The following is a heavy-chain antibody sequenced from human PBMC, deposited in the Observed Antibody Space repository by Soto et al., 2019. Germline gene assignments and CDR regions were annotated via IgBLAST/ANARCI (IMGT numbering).Heavy chain of an antibody. CDR1: GFTFSSYA. V-gene: IGHV3-23*01. CDR2: ISGSGGST. CDR3: ARKPTMVRGAIDY. J-gene: IGHJ4*02. D-gene: IGHD3-10*01. Sequence: EVQLLESGGGLVQPGGSLRLSCAASGFTFSSYAMSWVRQAPGKGLEWVSAISGSGGSTYYADSVKGRFTISRDNSKNQLYLQMNSLRAEDTAVYYCARKPTMVRGAIDYWGQGTLVTVSS.